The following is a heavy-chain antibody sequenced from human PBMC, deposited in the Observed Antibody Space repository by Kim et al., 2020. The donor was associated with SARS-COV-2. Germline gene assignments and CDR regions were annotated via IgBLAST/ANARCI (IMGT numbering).Heavy chain of an antibody. J-gene: IGHJ4*02. Sequence: SETLSLTCTVSGGSISSSSYYWGWIRQPPGKGLEWIGSIYYSGSTYYNPSLKSRVTISVDTSKNQFSLKLSSVTAADTAVYYCATYYVWGSYPDYWGQGTLVTVSS. D-gene: IGHD3-16*02. CDR1: GGSISSSSYY. V-gene: IGHV4-39*01. CDR2: IYYSGST. CDR3: ATYYVWGSYPDY.